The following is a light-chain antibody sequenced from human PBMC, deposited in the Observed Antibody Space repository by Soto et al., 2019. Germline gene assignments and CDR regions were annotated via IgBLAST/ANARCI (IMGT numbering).Light chain of an antibody. J-gene: IGLJ1*01. V-gene: IGLV1-40*01. CDR3: SSYTSSSTHYV. Sequence: QSVLTQPPSVSGAPGQRVTISCTGSSSNIGAGYDVHWYQQLPGTAPKLLIYGNSNRPSGVPDRFSGSKSGNTASLTISGLQAEDEADYYCSSYTSSSTHYVFGTGTKLTVL. CDR1: SSNIGAGYD. CDR2: GNS.